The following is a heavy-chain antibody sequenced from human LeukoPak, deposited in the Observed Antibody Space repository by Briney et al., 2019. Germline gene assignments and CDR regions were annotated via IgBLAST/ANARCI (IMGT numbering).Heavy chain of an antibody. CDR3: ARVPGDYVAFDI. CDR1: GGTFSNYA. Sequence: GASVKVSCKASGGTFSNYAISWVRQAPGQGLEWMGGIIPIFGTANYAQKFRGRVTITADKSTRTAYMELSSLRSEDTAVYYCARVPGDYVAFDIWGQGTMVTVSS. V-gene: IGHV1-69*06. CDR2: IIPIFGTA. J-gene: IGHJ3*02. D-gene: IGHD4-17*01.